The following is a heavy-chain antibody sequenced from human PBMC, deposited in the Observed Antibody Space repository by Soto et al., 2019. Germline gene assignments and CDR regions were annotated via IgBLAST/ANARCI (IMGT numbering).Heavy chain of an antibody. J-gene: IGHJ6*02. CDR1: GYTFTSYD. CDR2: MNPNSGNT. V-gene: IGHV1-8*01. CDR3: ARGNGENSSWYVYYYYYGMDV. Sequence: GASVKVSCKASGYTFTSYDINWVRQATGQGLEWMGWMNPNSGNTGYAQKFQGRVTMTRNTSISTAYMELSSLRSEDTAVYYCARGNGENSSWYVYYYYYGMDVWGQGTTVTVSS. D-gene: IGHD6-13*01.